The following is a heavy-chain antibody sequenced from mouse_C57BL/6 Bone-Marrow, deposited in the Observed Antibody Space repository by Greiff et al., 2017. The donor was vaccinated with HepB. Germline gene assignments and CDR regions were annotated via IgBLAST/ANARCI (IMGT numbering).Heavy chain of an antibody. CDR3: ARGAY. J-gene: IGHJ3*01. Sequence: EVQLQQSGGDLVKPGGSLKLSCAASGFTFSSYGMSWVRQTPDKRLEWVATISSGGSYTYYPDSVKGRFTISRDNAKNTLYLQMSSLKSEDTAMYYCARGAYWGQGTLVTVSA. CDR1: GFTFSSYG. V-gene: IGHV5-6*01. CDR2: ISSGGSYT.